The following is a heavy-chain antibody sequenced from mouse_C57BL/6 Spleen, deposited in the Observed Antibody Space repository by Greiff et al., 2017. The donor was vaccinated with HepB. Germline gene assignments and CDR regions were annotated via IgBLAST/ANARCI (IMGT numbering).Heavy chain of an antibody. J-gene: IGHJ1*03. Sequence: EVKLMESGPGLVKPSQSLSLTCSVTGYSITSGYYWNWIRQFPGNKLEWMGYISYDGSNNYNPSLKNRISITRDTSKNQFFLKLNSVTTEDTATYYCARTPTVVADWYFDVWGTGTTVTVSS. D-gene: IGHD1-1*01. CDR2: ISYDGSN. CDR3: ARTPTVVADWYFDV. V-gene: IGHV3-6*01. CDR1: GYSITSGYY.